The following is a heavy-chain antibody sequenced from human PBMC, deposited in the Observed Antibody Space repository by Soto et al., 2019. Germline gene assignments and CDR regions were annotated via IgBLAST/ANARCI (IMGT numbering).Heavy chain of an antibody. CDR1: GVSFSGYY. CDR2: IKHSGST. CDR3: ARGEVYVWGSYSKYWFDP. J-gene: IGHJ5*02. V-gene: IGHV4-34*01. Sequence: PSETLSLTCAVYGVSFSGYYWSWIRQPPGKGLEWMGEIKHSGSTNYNPSLKSRVTISVDTSKNQFSLKLSSVTAADTAVYYCARGEVYVWGSYSKYWFDPLGQGTLVIVSS. D-gene: IGHD3-16*01.